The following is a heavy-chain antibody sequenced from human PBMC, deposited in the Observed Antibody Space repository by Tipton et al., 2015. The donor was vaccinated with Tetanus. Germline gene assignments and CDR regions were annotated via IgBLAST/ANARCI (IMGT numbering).Heavy chain of an antibody. CDR1: GVSIRNGGYS. Sequence: TLSLTCAVSGVSIRNGGYSWNWIRQPAGKGLEWIGYTYHTGGTYYNPSLKSRVTISVDRSSDQFSLRLTSVTAADTAVYYCARDPGIASAGLWFDPWGQGTLVTVSS. V-gene: IGHV4-30-2*01. D-gene: IGHD6-13*01. J-gene: IGHJ5*02. CDR3: ARDPGIASAGLWFDP. CDR2: TYHTGGT.